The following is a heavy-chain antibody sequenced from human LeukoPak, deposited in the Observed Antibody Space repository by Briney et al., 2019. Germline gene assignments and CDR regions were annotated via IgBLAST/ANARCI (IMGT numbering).Heavy chain of an antibody. CDR3: ARFPVVMLRGVHLTKFYFDY. D-gene: IGHD3-10*01. V-gene: IGHV4-34*01. CDR1: GGSFSGYY. Sequence: PSETLSLTCAVYGGSFSGYYWSWIRQPPGKGLEWIGEINHSGSTNYNPSLKSRVTISVDTSKNQFSLKLSSVTAADTAVYYCARFPVVMLRGVHLTKFYFDYWGQGVLVTVSS. J-gene: IGHJ4*02. CDR2: INHSGST.